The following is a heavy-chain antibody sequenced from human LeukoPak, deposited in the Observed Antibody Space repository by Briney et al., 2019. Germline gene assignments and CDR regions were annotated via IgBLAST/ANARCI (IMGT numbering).Heavy chain of an antibody. V-gene: IGHV5-10-1*01. CDR2: IDPSDSYT. Sequence: GESLKISCKGSGYSFTTYWINWVRQMPGKGLEWLGRIDPSDSYTNYSPSFQGHVTISADKSISTAYLQWCSLKASDTAMYYCARGPVFGELSGWFDPWGQGTLVTVSS. CDR1: GYSFTTYW. D-gene: IGHD3-10*01. CDR3: ARGPVFGELSGWFDP. J-gene: IGHJ5*02.